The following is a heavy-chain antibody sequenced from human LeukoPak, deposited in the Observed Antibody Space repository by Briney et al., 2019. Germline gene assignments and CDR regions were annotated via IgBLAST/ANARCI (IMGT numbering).Heavy chain of an antibody. Sequence: GRSLRLSCAASGFTFSSYAMHWVRQAPGKGLEWVAVISYDGSNKYYADSVKGRFTISRDNSKSTLYLQMNSLRAEDTAVYYCANGDAGRPSEGLDYWGRGTLVTVSS. V-gene: IGHV3-30-3*01. CDR2: ISYDGSNK. D-gene: IGHD6-6*01. CDR3: ANGDAGRPSEGLDY. J-gene: IGHJ4*02. CDR1: GFTFSSYA.